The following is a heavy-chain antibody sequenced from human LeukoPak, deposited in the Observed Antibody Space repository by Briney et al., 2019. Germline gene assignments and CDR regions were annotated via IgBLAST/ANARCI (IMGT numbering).Heavy chain of an antibody. CDR1: GFTFSSYW. CDR2: IKQDGSEK. V-gene: IGHV3-7*01. D-gene: IGHD6-13*01. Sequence: GGSLRPSCAASGFTFSSYWMSSVRQAPGKGLEWGANIKQDGSEKYYVDSVKGRFTISRDNAKNSLYLQMNSLRAEDTAVYYCARVASSWYYFDYWGQGTLVTISS. J-gene: IGHJ4*02. CDR3: ARVASSWYYFDY.